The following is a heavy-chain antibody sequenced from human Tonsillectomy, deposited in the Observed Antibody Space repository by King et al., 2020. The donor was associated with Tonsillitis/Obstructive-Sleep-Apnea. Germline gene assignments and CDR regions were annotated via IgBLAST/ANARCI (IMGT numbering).Heavy chain of an antibody. V-gene: IGHV3-23*04. Sequence: VQLVESGGSLVQPGGSLRLSCAASGFTFSSYAMSWVRQAPGKGLEWVSAISGSGGSTYYADSAKGRFTISRDNSKNTLYLQMNSLRAEDTAVYYCAKVTRGAVAGQPVDYWGQGTLVTVSS. J-gene: IGHJ4*02. CDR3: AKVTRGAVAGQPVDY. D-gene: IGHD6-19*01. CDR2: ISGSGGST. CDR1: GFTFSSYA.